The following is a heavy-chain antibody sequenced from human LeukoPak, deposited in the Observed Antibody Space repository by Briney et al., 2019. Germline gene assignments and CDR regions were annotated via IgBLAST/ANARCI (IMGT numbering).Heavy chain of an antibody. V-gene: IGHV1-18*01. CDR2: ISGYNGNT. CDR1: GYTFTSYG. Sequence: ASVRVSCKASGYTFTSYGISWVRQAPGQGLEWMGWISGYNGNTNYEQKLQARVTMTTDTSTSTAYIELRSLRSDDTGVYYCAREDTRRGSRGYFDYWGQGTLVTVSS. J-gene: IGHJ4*02. CDR3: AREDTRRGSRGYFDY. D-gene: IGHD2-2*01.